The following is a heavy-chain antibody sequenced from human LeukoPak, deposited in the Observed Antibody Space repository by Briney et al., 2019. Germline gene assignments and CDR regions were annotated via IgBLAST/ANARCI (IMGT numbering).Heavy chain of an antibody. Sequence: GGSLRLSCAASGFTFSSYNMNWVRQAPGKGLEWVSSISSSSSYKYHADSVKGRFTISRDNAKNSLYLQMNSLRAEDTAVYHCARVKAGYSSSWYVPDYWGQGTLVTVSS. D-gene: IGHD6-13*01. CDR2: ISSSSSYK. J-gene: IGHJ4*02. CDR3: ARVKAGYSSSWYVPDY. CDR1: GFTFSSYN. V-gene: IGHV3-21*01.